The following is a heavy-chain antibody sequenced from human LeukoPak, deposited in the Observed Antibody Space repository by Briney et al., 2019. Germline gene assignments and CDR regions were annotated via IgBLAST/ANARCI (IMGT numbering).Heavy chain of an antibody. D-gene: IGHD3-22*01. CDR1: GGSINNYY. CDR3: ARHEQHYYDSSGYDY. CDR2: IYYSGSA. Sequence: PSETLSLTCSVSGGSINNYYWTWIRQPPGKGLEWIANIYYSGSANYNPSLENRVTLSVDTSKNQLFLRLRSVTAADTAVYYCARHEQHYYDSSGYDYWGQGTLVTVSS. V-gene: IGHV4-59*01. J-gene: IGHJ4*02.